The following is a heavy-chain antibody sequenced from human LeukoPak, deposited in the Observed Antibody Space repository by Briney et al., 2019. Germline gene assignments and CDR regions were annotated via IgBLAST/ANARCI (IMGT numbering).Heavy chain of an antibody. CDR3: ARSYYEYYYDSSGYYRPYFDY. D-gene: IGHD3-22*01. Sequence: PGGSLRLSCAASGFTFSNYAMSWVRQAPGKGLEWVSAISGSGGSTYYADSVKGRFTISRDNSKNTLYLQMNSLRAEDTAVYYCARSYYEYYYDSSGYYRPYFDYWGQGTLVTVSS. V-gene: IGHV3-23*01. CDR1: GFTFSNYA. J-gene: IGHJ4*02. CDR2: ISGSGGST.